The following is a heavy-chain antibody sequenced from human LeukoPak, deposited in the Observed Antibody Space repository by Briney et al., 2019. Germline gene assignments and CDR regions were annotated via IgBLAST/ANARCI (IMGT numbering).Heavy chain of an antibody. V-gene: IGHV4-59*08. D-gene: IGHD3-22*01. CDR1: GGSISSYY. CDR2: IYYSGST. Sequence: SETLSLTCTVSGGSISSYYWSWIRQPPGKGLEWIGYIYYSGSTNYNPSLKSRVTISVDTSKNQFSLKLSSVTAADTAVYYCARRTGHYYDSSGYPPMVFDIWGQGTMVTVSS. CDR3: ARRTGHYYDSSGYPPMVFDI. J-gene: IGHJ3*02.